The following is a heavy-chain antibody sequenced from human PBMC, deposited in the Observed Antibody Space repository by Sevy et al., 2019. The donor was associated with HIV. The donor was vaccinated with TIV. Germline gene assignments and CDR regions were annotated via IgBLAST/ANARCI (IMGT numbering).Heavy chain of an antibody. CDR1: GFTFSSYA. CDR3: AKVPYYSSSWYEAFDI. D-gene: IGHD6-13*01. J-gene: IGHJ3*02. CDR2: ISGSGGST. V-gene: IGHV3-23*01. Sequence: GGSLRLSCAASGFTFSSYAMSWVRQAPGKGLEWVSAISGSGGSTYYADSVKGRFTISRDNSKNTLYLQMNSLRAEDTAVYYCAKVPYYSSSWYEAFDIWGQGTMVTVSS.